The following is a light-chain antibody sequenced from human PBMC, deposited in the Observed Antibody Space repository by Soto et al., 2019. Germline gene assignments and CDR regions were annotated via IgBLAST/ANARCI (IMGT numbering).Light chain of an antibody. CDR2: RAS. CDR1: QSISSN. Sequence: EIVMTQSPATLSVSPGERATLSCRASQSISSNLAWYQQKPGQAPRLLIFRASTRATGIAARFSGSGSGTEFTLTISSLQSEDFAIYCCQQYDNWPPWTFGQGPKVEIK. J-gene: IGKJ1*01. V-gene: IGKV3-15*01. CDR3: QQYDNWPPWT.